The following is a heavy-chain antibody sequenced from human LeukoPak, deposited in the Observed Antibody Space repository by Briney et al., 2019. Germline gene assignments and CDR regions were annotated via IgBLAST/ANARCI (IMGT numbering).Heavy chain of an antibody. CDR2: ISACNGNT. CDR3: ARDAARRVRYFDWLLYRIDAFDI. J-gene: IGHJ3*02. D-gene: IGHD3-9*01. V-gene: IGHV1-18*01. Sequence: ASVKVSCKASGYTFTSYGISWVRQAPGQGLEWMGWISACNGNTNYAQKLQGRVTMTTDTSTSTAYMELRSLRSDDTAVYYCARDAARRVRYFDWLLYRIDAFDIWGQGTMVTVSS. CDR1: GYTFTSYG.